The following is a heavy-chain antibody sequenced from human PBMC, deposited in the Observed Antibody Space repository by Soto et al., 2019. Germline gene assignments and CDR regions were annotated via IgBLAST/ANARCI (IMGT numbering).Heavy chain of an antibody. Sequence: GGSLRLSCTASGFIVTSNYMSWVRQAPGKGLEWVSVIYSDGTTNYAESVKGRFTISRDNSKNTVFLQMSSLRAEDTAVYYCAKGGPGASSGLFESWGQGTLVTVSS. V-gene: IGHV3-53*01. CDR2: IYSDGTT. J-gene: IGHJ4*02. D-gene: IGHD3-10*01. CDR1: GFIVTSNY. CDR3: AKGGPGASSGLFES.